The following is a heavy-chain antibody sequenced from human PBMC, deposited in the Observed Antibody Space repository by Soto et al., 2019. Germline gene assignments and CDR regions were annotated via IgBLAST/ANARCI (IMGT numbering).Heavy chain of an antibody. J-gene: IGHJ4*02. CDR3: ARGPSSLTRFDY. CDR1: GFTFSDFY. Sequence: GGSLRLSCAASGFTFSDFYMSWIRQAPGKGMEWLSFITNDGSGIYYADSVKGRFTISRDNAKNSLYLQMNSLRAEDTAVYFCARGPSSLTRFDYWGQGTLVTVSS. D-gene: IGHD2-2*01. CDR2: ITNDGSGI. V-gene: IGHV3-11*04.